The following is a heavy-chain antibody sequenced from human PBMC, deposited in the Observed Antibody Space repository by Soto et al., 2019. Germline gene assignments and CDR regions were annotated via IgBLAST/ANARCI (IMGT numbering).Heavy chain of an antibody. J-gene: IGHJ6*02. D-gene: IGHD6-6*01. V-gene: IGHV3-30-3*01. Sequence: GGSLRLSCAASGFTFSSYAMHWVRQAPGKGLEWVAVISYDGSNKYYADSVKGRFTISRDNSKSTLYLQMNSLRAEDTAVYYCARAGSSSRDYYYGMDVWSQGTTVTVSS. CDR3: ARAGSSSRDYYYGMDV. CDR2: ISYDGSNK. CDR1: GFTFSSYA.